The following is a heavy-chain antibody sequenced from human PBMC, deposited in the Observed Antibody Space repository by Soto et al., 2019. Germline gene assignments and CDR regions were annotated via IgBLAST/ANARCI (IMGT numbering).Heavy chain of an antibody. CDR1: GFTFSSYA. J-gene: IGHJ6*02. CDR3: AKGVAVAGRYYYYGMDV. V-gene: IGHV3-23*01. Sequence: GSLRLSCAASGFTFSSYAMSWVRQAPGKGLEWVSAISGSGGSTYYADSVKGRFTISRDNSKNTLYLQMNSLRAEDTAVYYCAKGVAVAGRYYYYGMDVWGQGTTVTVSS. CDR2: ISGSGGST. D-gene: IGHD6-19*01.